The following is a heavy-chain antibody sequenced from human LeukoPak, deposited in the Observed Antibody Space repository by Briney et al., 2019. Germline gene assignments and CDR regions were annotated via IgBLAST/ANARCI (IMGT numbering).Heavy chain of an antibody. CDR2: IYTSGST. J-gene: IGHJ4*02. D-gene: IGHD6-19*01. CDR3: ARVGGSGWPRGKFDY. V-gene: IGHV4-4*07. CDR1: GGSISSYY. Sequence: SETLSLTCTVSGGSISSYYWSWIRQPAGKGLEWIGRIYTSGSTNYNPSLKSRVTISLDTSKNQFSLRLNSVTAADTAVYYCARVGGSGWPRGKFDYWGQGTLVTVSS.